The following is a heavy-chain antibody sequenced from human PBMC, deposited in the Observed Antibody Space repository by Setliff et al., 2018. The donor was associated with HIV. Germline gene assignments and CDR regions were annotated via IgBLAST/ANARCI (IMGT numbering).Heavy chain of an antibody. CDR2: ISSSGST. Sequence: PGGSLRLSCATSGFTFSFYSMNWVRQAPGEGLEWVSSISSSGSTYYADSVKGRFTISSDNSKNTLYLQMNSLRAEDTAVYYCAKDGISGGAYPPYYFDYWGHGTLVTVSS. CDR1: GFTFSFYS. D-gene: IGHD2-15*01. V-gene: IGHV3-23*01. J-gene: IGHJ4*01. CDR3: AKDGISGGAYPPYYFDY.